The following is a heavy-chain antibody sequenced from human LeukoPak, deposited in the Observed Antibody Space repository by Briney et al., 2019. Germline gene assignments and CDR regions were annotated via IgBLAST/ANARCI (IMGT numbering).Heavy chain of an antibody. CDR2: SDPEDGET. V-gene: IGHV1-24*01. Sequence: ASVKVSCKVSGYTLIELSMHWVRQAPGKGLEWMGGSDPEDGETIYAQRFQGRVTMTGDTSTDTAYMELSRLRSEDTAVYYCATVAQGVVGATGSLDYWGQGTLVTVSS. D-gene: IGHD1-26*01. J-gene: IGHJ4*02. CDR3: ATVAQGVVGATGSLDY. CDR1: GYTLIELS.